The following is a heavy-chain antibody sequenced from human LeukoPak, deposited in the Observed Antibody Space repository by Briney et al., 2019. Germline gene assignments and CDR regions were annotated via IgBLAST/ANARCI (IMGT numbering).Heavy chain of an antibody. CDR2: IYHSGST. CDR1: GGSISSSNW. D-gene: IGHD3-10*01. CDR3: ARRLLLWFGEYPSGWFDP. J-gene: IGHJ5*02. Sequence: SGTPSLTCAVSGGSISSSNWWSWVRQPPGKGLEWIGEIYHSGSTNYNPSLKSRVTISVDKSKNQFSLKLSSVTAADTAVYYCARRLLLWFGEYPSGWFDPWGQGTLVTVSS. V-gene: IGHV4-4*02.